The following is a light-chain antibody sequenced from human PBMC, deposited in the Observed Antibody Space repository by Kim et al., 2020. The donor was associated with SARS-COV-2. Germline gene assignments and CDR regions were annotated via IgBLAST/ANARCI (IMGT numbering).Light chain of an antibody. CDR3: QSYDSSLSGWG. Sequence: QSVLTQPPSVSGAPGQRVTISCTGSSSNIGADYDVHWYQYLPGTVPKLLIYSNSNRPSGVPDRFSGSKSGTSASLAITGLQAEDEADYYCQSYDSSLSGWGFGGGNQLTVL. CDR1: SSNIGADYD. V-gene: IGLV1-40*01. J-gene: IGLJ3*02. CDR2: SNS.